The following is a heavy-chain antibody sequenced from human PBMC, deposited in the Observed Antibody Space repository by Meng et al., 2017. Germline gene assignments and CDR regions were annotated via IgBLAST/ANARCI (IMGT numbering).Heavy chain of an antibody. V-gene: IGHV4-4*02. D-gene: IGHD2-15*01. Sequence: ASGPGLVTPSGTLSPTWAVSGGSISSSNWWSWVRQPPGKGLEWIGEIYHSGSTNYNPSLKSRVTISVDKSKNQFSLKLSSVTAADTAVYYCARWSIYCSGGSCYSFDYWGQGTLVTVSS. J-gene: IGHJ4*02. CDR2: IYHSGST. CDR3: ARWSIYCSGGSCYSFDY. CDR1: GGSISSSNW.